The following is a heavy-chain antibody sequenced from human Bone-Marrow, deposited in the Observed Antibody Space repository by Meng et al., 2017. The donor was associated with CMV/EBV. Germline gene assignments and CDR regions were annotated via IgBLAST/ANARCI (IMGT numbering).Heavy chain of an antibody. CDR2: ISGSGGST. V-gene: IGHV3-23*01. CDR1: GFTFSSYA. Sequence: GESLKISCAASGFTFSSYAMSWVRQAPGKGLEWVSAISGSGGSTYYADSVKGRFTISRDNSKNTLYLQMNSLRAEDTAVYYCAKRPELFAAERHCSSTSCYRLRANDYWGQGTRVTGSS. D-gene: IGHD2-2*02. J-gene: IGHJ4*02. CDR3: AKRPELFAAERHCSSTSCYRLRANDY.